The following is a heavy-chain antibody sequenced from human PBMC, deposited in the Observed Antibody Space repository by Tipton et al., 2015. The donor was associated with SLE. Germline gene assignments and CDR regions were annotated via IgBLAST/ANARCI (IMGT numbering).Heavy chain of an antibody. J-gene: IGHJ3*02. Sequence: TLSLTCAVYGGSFSGYYWSWIRQPPGKGLEWIGEINHSGSTNYNPSLKSRVTISVDTSKNQFSLKLSSVTAADTAVYYCAREGSSWYGGAFDIWGQGTMVTVSS. CDR1: GGSFSGYY. CDR3: AREGSSWYGGAFDI. V-gene: IGHV4-34*01. D-gene: IGHD6-13*01. CDR2: INHSGST.